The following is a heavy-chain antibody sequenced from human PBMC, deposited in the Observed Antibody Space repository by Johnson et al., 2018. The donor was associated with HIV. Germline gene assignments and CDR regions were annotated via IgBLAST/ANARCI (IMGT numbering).Heavy chain of an antibody. CDR2: ISGSGGST. CDR3: AKSPAKDHGGNSGAFAI. D-gene: IGHD4-23*01. CDR1: GFTFSSYA. J-gene: IGHJ3*02. Sequence: EVQLVESGGGLVQPGGSLRLSCAASGFTFSSYAMSWVRQAPGKGLEWVSAISGSGGSTYYADSVKGRFTVSRDNSKNTLYLQMNSLRAEDTAMYYCAKSPAKDHGGNSGAFAIWGQGTMVTVSS. V-gene: IGHV3-23*04.